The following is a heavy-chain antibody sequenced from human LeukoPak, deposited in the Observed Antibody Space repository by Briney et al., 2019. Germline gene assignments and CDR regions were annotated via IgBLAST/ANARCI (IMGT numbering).Heavy chain of an antibody. CDR2: INWNGGST. D-gene: IGHD3-10*02. CDR1: GFTFDDYG. J-gene: IGHJ6*04. V-gene: IGHV3-20*04. CDR3: AELGITMIGGV. Sequence: GGSLRLSCAASGFTFDDYGMSWVRQVPGKGLEWVSGINWNGGSTGNADSVKGRFTISRDNARNSLYLQMNSLRAEDTAVYYCAELGITMIGGVWGKGTTVTISS.